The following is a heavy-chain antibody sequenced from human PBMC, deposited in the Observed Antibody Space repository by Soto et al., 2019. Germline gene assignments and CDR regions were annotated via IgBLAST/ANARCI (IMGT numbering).Heavy chain of an antibody. CDR1: GASISSSSYY. V-gene: IGHV4-39*01. D-gene: IGHD5-18*01. J-gene: IGHJ4*02. CDR3: AKTDTAMDPFDY. Sequence: LSLTCTVSGASISSSSYYWGWIRQPPGKGLEWIGSIYYSGSTYYNPSLKSRVTISVDTSKNQFSLKLSSVTAADTAVYYCAKTDTAMDPFDYWGQGTLVTVSS. CDR2: IYYSGST.